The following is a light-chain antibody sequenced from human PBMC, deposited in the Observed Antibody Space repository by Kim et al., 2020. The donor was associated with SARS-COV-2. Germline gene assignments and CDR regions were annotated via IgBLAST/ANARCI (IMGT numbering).Light chain of an antibody. CDR2: DVS. V-gene: IGLV2-14*03. J-gene: IGLJ1*01. CDR3: SSYTSSSTYV. CDR1: SDDVGGYNY. Sequence: GQTVTISCTGTSDDVGGYNYVSWYKQHPGKAPKLMIYDVSNRPSGVSKRVSGSKSGNTASLTISGLQAEDEADYYCSSYTSSSTYVFGTGTKVTVL.